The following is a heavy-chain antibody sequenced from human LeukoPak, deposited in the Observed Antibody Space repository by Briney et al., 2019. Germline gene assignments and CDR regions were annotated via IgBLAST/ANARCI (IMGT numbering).Heavy chain of an antibody. CDR2: IDHTGST. J-gene: IGHJ6*03. Sequence: PSETLSLTCSVSGDSISMHYWSWIRQPPGKGLEWIGYIDHTGSTNYNPSLNSRVTISRDTSKNHFSLELSSVTAADTAVYFCARGRVSSSSWSSTYYYYFYMDVWGKGTTVTVPS. CDR1: GDSISMHY. CDR3: ARGRVSSSSWSSTYYYYFYMDV. D-gene: IGHD6-13*01. V-gene: IGHV4-59*11.